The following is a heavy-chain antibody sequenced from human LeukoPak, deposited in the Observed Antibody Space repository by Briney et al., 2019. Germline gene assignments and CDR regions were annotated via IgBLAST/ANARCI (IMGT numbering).Heavy chain of an antibody. V-gene: IGHV4-4*07. Sequence: KPSETLSLTCTVSGGSISSYYWSWIRQPAGKGLEWIGRIYTSGSTNYNPSLKSRVTMSVDTSKNQFSLKLSSVTAADTAVYYCATQPVAVAGPTFDYWGQGTLVTVSS. CDR2: IYTSGST. CDR1: GGSISSYY. J-gene: IGHJ4*02. CDR3: ATQPVAVAGPTFDY. D-gene: IGHD6-19*01.